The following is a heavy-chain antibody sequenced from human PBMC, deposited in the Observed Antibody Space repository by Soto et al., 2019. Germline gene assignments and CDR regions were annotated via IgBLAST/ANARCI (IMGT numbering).Heavy chain of an antibody. J-gene: IGHJ6*02. D-gene: IGHD2-2*01. CDR1: GGSISSGGYY. Sequence: SETLSLTCTVSGGSISSGGYYWSWIRQHPGKGLEWIGYIYYSGSTYYNPSLKSRVTISVDTSKNQFSLKLSSVTAADTAVYYCARDRGIVVVPAAMGYYGMDGWGQATTVTVSS. CDR3: ARDRGIVVVPAAMGYYGMDG. V-gene: IGHV4-31*03. CDR2: IYYSGST.